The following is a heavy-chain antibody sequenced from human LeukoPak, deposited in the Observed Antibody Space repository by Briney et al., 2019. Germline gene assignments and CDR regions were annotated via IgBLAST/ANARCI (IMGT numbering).Heavy chain of an antibody. CDR3: AKDIGGNYGGNSRAFDI. CDR2: ISSSSGVR. J-gene: IGHJ3*02. CDR1: GFPFSRYT. D-gene: IGHD4-23*01. Sequence: GGSLRLSCAASGFPFSRYTMNWVRQAPGKGLEWVSSISSSSGVRYYADSVKGRFTISRDNAKNSLYLQMNSLRAEDMALYYCAKDIGGNYGGNSRAFDIWGQGTMVTVSS. V-gene: IGHV3-21*04.